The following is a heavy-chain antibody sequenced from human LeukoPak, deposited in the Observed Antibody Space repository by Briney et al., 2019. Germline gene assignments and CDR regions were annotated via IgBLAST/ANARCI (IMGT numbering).Heavy chain of an antibody. J-gene: IGHJ3*02. CDR3: ARTVLLTVNAFDI. CDR1: GGSFSGYY. V-gene: IGHV4-34*01. CDR2: INHSGST. D-gene: IGHD4-17*01. Sequence: PSETLSLTCAVYGGSFSGYYWSWIRQPPGKGLEWIGEINHSGSTNYNPSLKSRVTISVDTSKNQFSLKLSSVTAADTAVFYCARTVLLTVNAFDIWGQGTMVTVSS.